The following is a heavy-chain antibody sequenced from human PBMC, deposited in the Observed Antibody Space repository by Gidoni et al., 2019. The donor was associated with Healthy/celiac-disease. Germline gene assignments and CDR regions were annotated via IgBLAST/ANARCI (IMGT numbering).Heavy chain of an antibody. V-gene: IGHV3-30*18. J-gene: IGHJ1*01. CDR1: GFTFISCA. CDR2: ISYDGSNK. CDR3: AKDLRYCSGGSCYHEYFQH. Sequence: QVQLVESGGGVAVPGRSPRLSCAASGFTFISCARHWVRQAPGKGLEWVAVISYDGSNKYYADSVKGRFTISRDNSKNTLYLQMNSLRAEDTAVYYCAKDLRYCSGGSCYHEYFQHWGQGTLVTVSS. D-gene: IGHD2-15*01.